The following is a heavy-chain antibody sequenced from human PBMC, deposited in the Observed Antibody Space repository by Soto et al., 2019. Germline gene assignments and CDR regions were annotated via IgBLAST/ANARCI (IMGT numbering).Heavy chain of an antibody. CDR1: GDSISNYF. CDR3: ARTVHVPDTINPWYFDF. CDR2: IHSTGST. V-gene: IGHV4-59*01. D-gene: IGHD3-10*01. J-gene: IGHJ2*01. Sequence: SETPSLTCTVSGDSISNYFLSWIRQPPGKGLEWMGYIHSTGSTTYNPSLRTRVTMLVDTSKDQFSLKLNSVTAADTAVYYCARTVHVPDTINPWYFDFWGHGALVTVYS.